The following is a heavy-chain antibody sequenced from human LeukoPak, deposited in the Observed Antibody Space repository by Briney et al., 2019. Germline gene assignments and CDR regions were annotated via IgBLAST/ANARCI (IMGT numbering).Heavy chain of an antibody. CDR1: GDSVSSNSAA. CDR2: TYYRSKWYN. J-gene: IGHJ6*02. D-gene: IGHD6-19*01. Sequence: SQTLSLTCAISGDSVSSNSAARNWIRQSPSRGLEWLGRTYYRSKWYNDYAVSVKSRITINPDTSKNQFSLQLNSVTPEDTAVYYCARGAVAGTDYYYYYGMDVWGQGTTVTVSS. V-gene: IGHV6-1*01. CDR3: ARGAVAGTDYYYYYGMDV.